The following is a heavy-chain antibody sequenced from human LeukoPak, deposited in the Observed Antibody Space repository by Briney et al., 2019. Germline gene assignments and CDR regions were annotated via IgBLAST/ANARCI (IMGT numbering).Heavy chain of an antibody. CDR3: TRGSIAYYYMDV. Sequence: SETLSLTCAVSGGSISSYYWSWIRQPAGKGLEWIGNIYYSGSTNYNPSLKSRVTISVDTSKNQFSLKLSSVTAADTAVYYCTRGSIAYYYMDVWGKGTTVTISS. V-gene: IGHV4-59*01. J-gene: IGHJ6*03. CDR2: IYYSGST. D-gene: IGHD3-22*01. CDR1: GGSISSYY.